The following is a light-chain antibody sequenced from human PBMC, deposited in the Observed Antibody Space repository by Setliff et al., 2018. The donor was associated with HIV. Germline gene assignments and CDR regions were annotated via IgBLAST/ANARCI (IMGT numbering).Light chain of an antibody. V-gene: IGLV2-14*01. CDR2: EVI. CDR1: SSDVGGYNY. CDR3: SSYTTSSTVV. Sequence: QSVLTQPASVSGSPGQSITISCTGTSSDVGGYNYVSWYQQHPGKAPKLMIYEVIKRPSGVSSRFSGSKSGNTASLTISGLQAEDEADYYCSSYTTSSTVVFGGGTKVTVL. J-gene: IGLJ2*01.